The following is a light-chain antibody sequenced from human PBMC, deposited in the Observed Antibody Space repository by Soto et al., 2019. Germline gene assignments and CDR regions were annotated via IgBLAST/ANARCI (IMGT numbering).Light chain of an antibody. Sequence: ETVLTQSPGTLSLSPGERATLSCRASQGVNRNYLAWYQLRPGQAPRLLIYGASTRATGIPDRFSGSGSGIDFTLTISRLEPEDFALYYCQQYGASPLTFGGGTKVDIK. V-gene: IGKV3-20*01. J-gene: IGKJ4*01. CDR2: GAS. CDR3: QQYGASPLT. CDR1: QGVNRNY.